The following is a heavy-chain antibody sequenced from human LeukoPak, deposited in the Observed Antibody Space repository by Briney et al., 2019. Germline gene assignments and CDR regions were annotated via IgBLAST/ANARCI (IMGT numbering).Heavy chain of an antibody. CDR3: ARPVGSSSWYLSAFDI. V-gene: IGHV1-18*01. CDR2: ISAYYGNT. CDR1: VYTFTSYG. J-gene: IGHJ3*02. D-gene: IGHD6-13*01. Sequence: SSVTVSCKAAVYTFTSYGISWVRQAPGQAREWMGWISAYYGNTNYSQKLQGRVTMITDTSTSTAYMELRSLRSDDTAVYYCARPVGSSSWYLSAFDIWGQGTMVTVSS.